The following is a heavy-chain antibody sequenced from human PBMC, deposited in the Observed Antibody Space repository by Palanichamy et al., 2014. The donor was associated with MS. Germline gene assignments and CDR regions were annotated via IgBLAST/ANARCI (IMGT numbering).Heavy chain of an antibody. D-gene: IGHD1/OR15-1a*01. J-gene: IGHJ2*01. CDR3: ARDRRYMWNNEFSWYLDL. V-gene: IGHV3-7*01. Sequence: EVSLVESGGGLVQPGGSLRLSCAASGFTFNSYWMSWVRQAPGKGLEWVANIKEDGSETYCVDSVKGRFIISRDNAKKSLYLQMNSLRTEDTATYYCARDRRYMWNNEFSWYLDLWGRGALVTVSS. CDR2: IKEDGSET. CDR1: GFTFNSYW.